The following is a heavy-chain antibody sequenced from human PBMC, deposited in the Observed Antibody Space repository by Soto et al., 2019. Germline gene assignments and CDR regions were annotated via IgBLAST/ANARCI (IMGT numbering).Heavy chain of an antibody. J-gene: IGHJ3*02. Sequence: SETLSLTCTVSGGSISSGGYYWSWIRQHPGKGLEWIGYIYYSGSTYYNPSLKSRVTISVDTSKNQFSLKLSSVTAADTAVYYCARESSSSLNDAFDIWGPGTMLTVS. V-gene: IGHV4-31*03. CDR3: ARESSSSLNDAFDI. CDR2: IYYSGST. CDR1: GGSISSGGYY. D-gene: IGHD6-13*01.